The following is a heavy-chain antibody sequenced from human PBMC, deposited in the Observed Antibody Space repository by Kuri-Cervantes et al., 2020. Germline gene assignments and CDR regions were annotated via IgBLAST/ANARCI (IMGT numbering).Heavy chain of an antibody. CDR1: GFTFDDYA. J-gene: IGHJ3*02. CDR2: ISWNSGSI. D-gene: IGHD2-15*01. CDR3: ARVSGYCSGGSCDWGLDALDI. Sequence: SLKISCAASGFTFDDYAMHWVRQAPGKGLEWVSGISWNSGSIGYADSVKGRFTISRDNAKNSLYLQMNSLRVEDTAVYYCARVSGYCSGGSCDWGLDALDIWGQGTMVTVSS. V-gene: IGHV3-9*01.